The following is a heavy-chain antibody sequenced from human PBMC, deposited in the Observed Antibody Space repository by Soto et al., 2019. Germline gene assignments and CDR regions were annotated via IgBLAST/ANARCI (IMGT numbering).Heavy chain of an antibody. CDR3: ARYCNNATCYRWFDP. CDR1: GGSISSYY. D-gene: IGHD2-2*01. J-gene: IGHJ5*02. CDR2: MYPSGST. Sequence: ETLSLTCTVSGGSISSYYWSWIRQPAGKGLEWIGRMYPSGSTNYNPSLKSRVTMSVDTSKNQFSLKLNSVTAADTAVYYCARYCNNATCYRWFDPWGQGTLVTVSS. V-gene: IGHV4-59*10.